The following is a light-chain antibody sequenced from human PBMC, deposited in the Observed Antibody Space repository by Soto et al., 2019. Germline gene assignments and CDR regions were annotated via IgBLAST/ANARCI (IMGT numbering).Light chain of an antibody. CDR2: GAS. CDR3: QQYNSYSPMP. CDR1: QSVDIS. J-gene: IGKJ1*01. V-gene: IGKV3-15*01. Sequence: EIVVTQYPDTLSVSPGERVTLSCRASQSVDISLAWYQQKPGHAPSPLIYGASTSATDMPGTFSGSGSGTEFTLTISSLQPDDFATCYCQQYNSYSPMPFGQRTKA.